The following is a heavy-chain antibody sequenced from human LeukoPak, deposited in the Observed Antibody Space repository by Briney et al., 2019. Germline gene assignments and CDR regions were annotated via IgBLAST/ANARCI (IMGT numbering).Heavy chain of an antibody. D-gene: IGHD6-6*01. J-gene: IGHJ6*03. CDR2: MFNSGST. CDR1: GGSISSSNYY. V-gene: IGHV4-39*07. Sequence: PSETLSLTCTVSGGSISSSNYYWGWIRQPPGKGLEWIGSMFNSGSTYYNPSLKSRVTISVDTSKNQFSLKLSSVTAADTAVYYCASKERAARPSGGYYYYYMDVWGKGTTVTVSS. CDR3: ASKERAARPSGGYYYYYMDV.